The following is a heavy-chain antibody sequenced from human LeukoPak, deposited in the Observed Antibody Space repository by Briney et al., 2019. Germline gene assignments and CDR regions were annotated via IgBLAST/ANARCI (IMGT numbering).Heavy chain of an antibody. V-gene: IGHV3-23*01. J-gene: IGHJ4*02. Sequence: GGSLSLSCAASGFTFSSYAMSWVRQAPGKGLEWVSAISGSGGSTYYADSVKGRFTISRDNSKNTLYLQMNSLRAEDTAVYYCAKGGYSSGWALDYWGQGTLVTVST. CDR3: AKGGYSSGWALDY. CDR1: GFTFSSYA. D-gene: IGHD6-19*01. CDR2: ISGSGGST.